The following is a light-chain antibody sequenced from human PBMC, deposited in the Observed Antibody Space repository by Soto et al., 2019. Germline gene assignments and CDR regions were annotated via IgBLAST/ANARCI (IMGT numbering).Light chain of an antibody. Sequence: DIQMTQSPYSLSASVGDRVTITCRASQSISSNLNWYQQKPGKAPKLLIYGASSLQSGVPSRFSGSGSGTDFTLIISSLQPEDFATYYCQQSYMTPRTFGQGTKLEIK. V-gene: IGKV1-39*01. CDR2: GAS. CDR3: QQSYMTPRT. J-gene: IGKJ2*01. CDR1: QSISSN.